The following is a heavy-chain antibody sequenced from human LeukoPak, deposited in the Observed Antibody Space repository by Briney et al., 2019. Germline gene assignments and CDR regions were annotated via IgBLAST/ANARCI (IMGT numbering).Heavy chain of an antibody. J-gene: IGHJ6*02. CDR2: INHNGNVN. Sequence: GESLRLSCAASGFTLSSYWMNWSRQDPGKGLEWVASINHNGNVNYYVDSVKGRFTISRDNAKNSLYLQMSNLRAEDTAVYFCARGGGLDVWGQGATVTVSS. CDR3: ARGGGLDV. CDR1: GFTLSSYW. D-gene: IGHD3-16*01. V-gene: IGHV3-7*03.